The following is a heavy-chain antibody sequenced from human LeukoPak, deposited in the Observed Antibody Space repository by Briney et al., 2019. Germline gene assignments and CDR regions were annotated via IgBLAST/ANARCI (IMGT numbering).Heavy chain of an antibody. CDR2: IKSKTDGGTT. Sequence: GGSLRLSCAASGFTFSNAWMSWVRQAPGKGLEWVGRIKSKTDGGTTDYAAPVKGRFTISRDDSKNTLYLQMNSLKTEDTAVYYCTTDLNYYDSSGYYELDYWGQGTLVTVSS. CDR3: TTDLNYYDSSGYYELDY. V-gene: IGHV3-15*01. J-gene: IGHJ4*02. CDR1: GFTFSNAW. D-gene: IGHD3-22*01.